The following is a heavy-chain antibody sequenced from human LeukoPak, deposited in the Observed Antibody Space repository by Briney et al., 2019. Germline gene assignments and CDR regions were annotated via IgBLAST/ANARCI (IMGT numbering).Heavy chain of an antibody. D-gene: IGHD4-17*01. CDR1: GGSISSGDHY. CDR2: IFYSGSM. Sequence: SETLSLTCTVSGGSISSGDHYWTWIRQPPGKGLEWMGYIFYSGSMYYNPSLKSRLTIPVDTSKNQFSLKLRSVTAADTAVYYCARQTTVISSDYWGQGALVTVSS. V-gene: IGHV4-30-4*01. CDR3: ARQTTVISSDY. J-gene: IGHJ4*02.